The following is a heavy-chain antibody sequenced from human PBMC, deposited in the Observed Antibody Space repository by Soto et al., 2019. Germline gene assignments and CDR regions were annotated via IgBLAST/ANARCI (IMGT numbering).Heavy chain of an antibody. CDR2: IIPIFGTA. CDR1: GGTFSSYA. CDR3: ARGMERGSSSSRYGMDV. D-gene: IGHD6-6*01. J-gene: IGHJ6*02. V-gene: IGHV1-69*13. Sequence: GASVKVSCKASGGTFSSYAISWVRQAPGQGLEWMGGIIPIFGTANYTRKFQGRVTITADESTSTAYMELSSLRSEDTAVYYCARGMERGSSSSRYGMDVWGQGTTVTVSS.